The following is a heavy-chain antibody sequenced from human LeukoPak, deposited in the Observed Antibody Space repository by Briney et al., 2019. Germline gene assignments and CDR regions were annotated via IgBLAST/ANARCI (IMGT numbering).Heavy chain of an antibody. CDR3: ARGCSSTSCSPPNYYYYMDV. CDR2: IIPIFGTA. V-gene: IGHV1-69*05. Sequence: SVKVSCKASGGTFSSYAISWVRQAPGQGLEWMGGIIPIFGTANYAQKFQGRVTITTDESTSTAYMELSSLRSEDTAVYYCARGCSSTSCSPPNYYYYMDVWGKGTTVTVSS. J-gene: IGHJ6*03. D-gene: IGHD2-2*01. CDR1: GGTFSSYA.